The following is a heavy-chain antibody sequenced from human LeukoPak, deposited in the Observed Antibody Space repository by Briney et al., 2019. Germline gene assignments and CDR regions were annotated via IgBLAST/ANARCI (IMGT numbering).Heavy chain of an antibody. CDR1: GFTFSNSA. V-gene: IGHV3-23*01. D-gene: IGHD3-10*01. Sequence: GGSLRLSCAASGFTFSNSAMSWVRQAPGKGLEWVSAISGSGDTTYYADSVKGRFAISRDNPKNTLYLQMTSLRADDTALYYCAKCAWFGDVPGGDYWGQGILVTVSS. J-gene: IGHJ4*02. CDR3: AKCAWFGDVPGGDY. CDR2: ISGSGDTT.